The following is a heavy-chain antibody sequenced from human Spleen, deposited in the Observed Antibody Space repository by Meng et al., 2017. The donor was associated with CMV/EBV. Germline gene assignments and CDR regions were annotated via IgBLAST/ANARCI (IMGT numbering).Heavy chain of an antibody. CDR2: VRSGGTDK. D-gene: IGHD6-19*01. CDR1: GFVFSIFG. J-gene: IGHJ4*02. CDR3: ATEYSSGWSFDY. V-gene: IGHV3-30*02. Sequence: GESLKISCEASGFVFSIFGMHWVGQAPGKGLEWVAFVRSGGTDKYHADSVKGRFTISRDNSKNTLFLQMDSLRAEDTAVYYCATEYSSGWSFDYWGQGTLVTVSS.